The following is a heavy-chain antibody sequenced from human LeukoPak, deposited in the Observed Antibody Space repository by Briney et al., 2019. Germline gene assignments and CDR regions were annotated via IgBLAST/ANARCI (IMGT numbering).Heavy chain of an antibody. CDR3: ARNHCSSPSCYTGAYYYYGMDV. CDR1: GGSFSGHY. Sequence: KSSETLSLTCAVYGGSFSGHYWSWIRQPPGKGLEWIGEINHSGSTNYNPSLKSRVTISVDTSKNQFSLKLSSVTAADTAVYYCARNHCSSPSCYTGAYYYYGMDVWGKGTTVTVSS. D-gene: IGHD2-2*02. V-gene: IGHV4-34*01. J-gene: IGHJ6*04. CDR2: INHSGST.